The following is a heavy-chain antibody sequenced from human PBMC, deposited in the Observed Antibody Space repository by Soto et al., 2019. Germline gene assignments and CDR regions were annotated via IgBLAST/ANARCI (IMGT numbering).Heavy chain of an antibody. D-gene: IGHD3-9*01. CDR1: GGSFSGYY. Sequence: QVQLQQWGAGLLKPSETLSLTCAVYGGSFSGYYWSWIRQPPGKGLEWIGEINHSGSTNYNPSLKSRVTISVDTSKNQFSLKLSSVTAADTAVYYCARGSYDILTGYSPQYYYYGMDVWGQGTTVTVSS. CDR2: INHSGST. CDR3: ARGSYDILTGYSPQYYYYGMDV. V-gene: IGHV4-34*01. J-gene: IGHJ6*02.